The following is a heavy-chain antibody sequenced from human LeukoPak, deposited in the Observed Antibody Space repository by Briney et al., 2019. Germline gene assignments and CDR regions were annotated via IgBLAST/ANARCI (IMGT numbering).Heavy chain of an antibody. J-gene: IGHJ4*02. CDR1: GYTFTGYY. Sequence: SVKVSCKASGYTFTGYYMHWVRQAPGQGLEWMGWIIPIFGTANYAQKFQGRVTITTDESTSTAYMELSSLRSEDTAVYYCASRRWSIAARSFDYWGQGTLVTVSS. D-gene: IGHD6-6*01. V-gene: IGHV1-69*05. CDR2: IIPIFGTA. CDR3: ASRRWSIAARSFDY.